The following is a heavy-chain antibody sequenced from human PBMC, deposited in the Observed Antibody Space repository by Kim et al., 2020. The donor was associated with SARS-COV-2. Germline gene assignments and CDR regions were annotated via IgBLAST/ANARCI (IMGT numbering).Heavy chain of an antibody. CDR3: ARRFTTGWYYLDY. V-gene: IGHV5-10-1*01. J-gene: IGHJ4*02. D-gene: IGHD6-19*01. Sequence: CGPSFQSNTTISADKSTSTAYLKRSSLKASDTAIYYCARRFTTGWYYLDYWGQGTLVTVSS.